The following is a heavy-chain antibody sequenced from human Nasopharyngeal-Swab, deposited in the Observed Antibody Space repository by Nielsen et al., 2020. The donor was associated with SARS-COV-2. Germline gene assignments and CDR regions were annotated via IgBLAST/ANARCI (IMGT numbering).Heavy chain of an antibody. Sequence: GESLKISCTASGFTFGDYAMSWVRQAPGRGLEWVSAISGADDSTKYADSVKGRFTISRDNSKNTLDLQMNSLRAEDTAMYYCAKDRDSGDDSGEYYHYYGMDVWGQGTSVTVS. CDR1: GFTFGDYA. CDR3: AKDRDSGDDSGEYYHYYGMDV. D-gene: IGHD5-12*01. CDR2: ISGADDST. V-gene: IGHV3-23*01. J-gene: IGHJ6*02.